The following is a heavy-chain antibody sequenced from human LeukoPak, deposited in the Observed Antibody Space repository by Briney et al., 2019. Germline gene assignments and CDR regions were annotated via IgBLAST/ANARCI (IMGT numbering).Heavy chain of an antibody. CDR3: ARSNQADDY. V-gene: IGHV3-74*01. D-gene: IGHD1-14*01. Sequence: PGGSLRLSCAASGFTFSRYALSWVRQAPGKGLVWVARINPGGSSITYADSVKGRFTISRDNAKNTLYLQMDSLRAEDTGVYYCARSNQADDYWGQGTLVTVSS. CDR2: INPGGSSI. CDR1: GFTFSRYA. J-gene: IGHJ4*02.